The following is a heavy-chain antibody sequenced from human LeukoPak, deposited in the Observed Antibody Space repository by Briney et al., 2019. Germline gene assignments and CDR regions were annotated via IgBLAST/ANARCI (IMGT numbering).Heavy chain of an antibody. J-gene: IGHJ4*02. V-gene: IGHV1-46*01. CDR1: GYTFTSYY. CDR3: ARDLGYCTNGVCYDLYY. Sequence: APVKVSCKASGYTFTSYYMHWVRQAPGQGLEWMGIINPSGGSTSYAQKFQGRVTMTRDTSTSTVYMELSSLRSEDTAVYYCARDLGYCTNGVCYDLYYWGQGTLVTVSS. CDR2: INPSGGST. D-gene: IGHD2-8*01.